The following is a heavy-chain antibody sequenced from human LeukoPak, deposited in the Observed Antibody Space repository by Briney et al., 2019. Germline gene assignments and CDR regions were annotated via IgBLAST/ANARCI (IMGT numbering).Heavy chain of an antibody. CDR2: ISGSGGST. CDR1: GFTFSSYA. J-gene: IGHJ5*02. Sequence: GGSLRLSCAASGFTFSSYAMSWVRQAPGKGLEWVSAISGSGGSTYYADSVKGRFTISRDNSKNTLYLQMNSLRAEDTAVYYCAKVIVVVPAANNWFDPWGQGTPVTVSS. V-gene: IGHV3-23*01. CDR3: AKVIVVVPAANNWFDP. D-gene: IGHD2-2*01.